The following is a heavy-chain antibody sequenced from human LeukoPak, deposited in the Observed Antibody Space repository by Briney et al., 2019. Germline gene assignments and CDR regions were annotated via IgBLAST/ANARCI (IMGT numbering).Heavy chain of an antibody. Sequence: SETLSLTCTVSGGSISGSTYYWGWIRQPPGKGLEWIGSIYYSGSTYYNPSLKSRVTISVDTSKNQFSLKLSSVTAADTAVYYCARVTQSGSYPDYWGQGTLVTVSS. V-gene: IGHV4-39*07. D-gene: IGHD1-26*01. CDR3: ARVTQSGSYPDY. CDR1: GGSISGSTYY. CDR2: IYYSGST. J-gene: IGHJ4*02.